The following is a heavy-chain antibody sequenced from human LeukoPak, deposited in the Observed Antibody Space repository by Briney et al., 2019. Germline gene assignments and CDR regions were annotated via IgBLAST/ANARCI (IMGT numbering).Heavy chain of an antibody. J-gene: IGHJ6*02. V-gene: IGHV3-30*03. CDR2: ISYDGSNK. Sequence: GRSLRLSCAASGFTFSSYGMHWVRQAPGKGLEWVAVISYDGSNKYCADSVKGRFTISRDNSKNTLYLQMNSLRAEDTAVYYCARDGDYYDSSDYYYGMDVWGQGTTVTVSS. D-gene: IGHD3-22*01. CDR3: ARDGDYYDSSDYYYGMDV. CDR1: GFTFSSYG.